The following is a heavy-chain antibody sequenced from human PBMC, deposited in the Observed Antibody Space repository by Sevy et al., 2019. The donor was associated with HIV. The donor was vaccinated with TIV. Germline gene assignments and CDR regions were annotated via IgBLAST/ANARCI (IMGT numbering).Heavy chain of an antibody. J-gene: IGHJ5*02. D-gene: IGHD1-1*01. CDR2: MNPNSGNT. V-gene: IGHV1-8*01. CDR3: ARVGTSSSPXHDP. Sequence: ASVKVSCKASGYXXTSYDINWVRQATGQGLEWMGWMNPNSGNTGYAQKFQGRVTMTRNTSISTAYMELSSLRSEDTAVYYCARVGTSSSPXHDPWGQGTLVTVSS. CDR1: GYXXTSYD.